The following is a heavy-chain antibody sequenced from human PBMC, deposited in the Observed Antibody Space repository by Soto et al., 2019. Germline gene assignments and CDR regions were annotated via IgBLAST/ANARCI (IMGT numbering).Heavy chain of an antibody. J-gene: IGHJ5*02. CDR2: ISGSGGST. V-gene: IGHV3-23*01. Sequence: PVGSLRLSCAASGFTFSSYAMSWVRQAPGKGLEWVSAISGSGGSTYYADSVKGRFTISRDNSKNTLYLQMNSLRAEDTAVYYCAKVPSGSGWWRYGGLRINCFDPWGQGTLVTVSS. CDR1: GFTFSSYA. D-gene: IGHD6-19*01. CDR3: AKVPSGSGWWRYGGLRINCFDP.